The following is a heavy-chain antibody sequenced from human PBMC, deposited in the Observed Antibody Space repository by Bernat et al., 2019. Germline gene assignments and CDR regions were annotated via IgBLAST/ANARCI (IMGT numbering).Heavy chain of an antibody. J-gene: IGHJ5*02. Sequence: EVPLLESGGGVVQPGGSLRLSCAASTFTFSSYAMSWVRQAPGKGLEWVSGISKSGGSTYYTESVKGRFTILRDNAKSTLYLEMNSLRADDTAVYFCALPFHDTGYRWFDPWGQGALVTVSS. CDR1: TFTFSSYA. V-gene: IGHV3-23*01. D-gene: IGHD3-9*01. CDR2: ISKSGGST. CDR3: ALPFHDTGYRWFDP.